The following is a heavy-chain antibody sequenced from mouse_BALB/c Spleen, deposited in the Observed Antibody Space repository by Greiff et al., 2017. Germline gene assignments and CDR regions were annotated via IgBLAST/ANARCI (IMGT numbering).Heavy chain of an antibody. V-gene: IGHV3-2*02. J-gene: IGHJ3*01. CDR1: GYSITSDYA. Sequence: EVKLVESGPGLVKPSQSLSLTCTVTGYSITSDYAWNWIRQFPGNKLEWMGYISYSGSTSSNPSLKSRISVTRDTSKNQFFLQLNSVTTEDTATYYCARSGDYGSWFAYWGQGTLVTVSA. CDR2: ISYSGST. CDR3: ARSGDYGSWFAY. D-gene: IGHD1-2*01.